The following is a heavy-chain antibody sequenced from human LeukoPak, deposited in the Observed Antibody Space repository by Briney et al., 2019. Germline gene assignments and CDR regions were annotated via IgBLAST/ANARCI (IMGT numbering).Heavy chain of an antibody. CDR3: ARGMTKYYDNSGSDY. J-gene: IGHJ4*02. CDR1: GYTFFAHY. CDR2: VNPNRGDT. D-gene: IGHD6-19*01. V-gene: IGHV1-2*02. Sequence: ASVTVSCKASGYTFFAHYMHWVRQAPGQGRGWMGWVNPNRGDTNYVRKFLARVTMTRDTAINTAYMELSRLRSDDTAVYYCARGMTKYYDNSGSDYWGQGSLVTVSS.